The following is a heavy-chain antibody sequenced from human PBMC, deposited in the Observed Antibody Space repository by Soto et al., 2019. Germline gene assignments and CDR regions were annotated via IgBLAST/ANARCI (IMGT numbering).Heavy chain of an antibody. CDR3: ARAKGVDTATNYDY. J-gene: IGHJ4*02. CDR1: GYTFTGYY. V-gene: IGHV1-2*04. Sequence: ASVKVSCNASGYTFTGYYMHWVRQAPGQGLEWMGWINPNSGGTNYAQKFQGWVTMTRDTSISTAYMELSRLRSDDTAVYYCARAKGVDTATNYDYWGQGTLVTVSS. D-gene: IGHD5-18*01. CDR2: INPNSGGT.